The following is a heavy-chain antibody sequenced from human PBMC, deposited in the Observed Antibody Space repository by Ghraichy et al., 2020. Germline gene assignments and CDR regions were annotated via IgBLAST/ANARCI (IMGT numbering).Heavy chain of an antibody. CDR2: ITGSGDNT. J-gene: IGHJ3*02. Sequence: GGYLRLSCAASGFTFSSYAMGWVRQAPGKGLEWVSAITGSGDNTQYADSVKGRFTFSRDNSKNTLYLQLSSLRAEDTAVYYCAKYSSHWWNGVLDIWGQGTMVTVSS. CDR1: GFTFSSYA. D-gene: IGHD2-8*01. CDR3: AKYSSHWWNGVLDI. V-gene: IGHV3-23*01.